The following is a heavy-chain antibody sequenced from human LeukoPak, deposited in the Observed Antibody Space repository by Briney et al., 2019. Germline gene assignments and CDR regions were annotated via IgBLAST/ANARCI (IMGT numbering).Heavy chain of an antibody. J-gene: IGHJ6*03. V-gene: IGHV3-7*01. Sequence: PGGSLRLSCEASGFIFSKYWMTWVRQTPGKGLEWVANIKTDGSQKYYVDSVKGRFNISRDNSRNTLYLQMNSLRAEDTAVYYCAKDGFVVVPAANEDYYYYYMDVWGKGTTVTVSS. CDR2: IKTDGSQK. D-gene: IGHD2-2*01. CDR1: GFIFSKYW. CDR3: AKDGFVVVPAANEDYYYYYMDV.